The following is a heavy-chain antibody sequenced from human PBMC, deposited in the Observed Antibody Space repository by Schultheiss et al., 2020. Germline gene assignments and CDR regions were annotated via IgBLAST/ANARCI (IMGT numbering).Heavy chain of an antibody. V-gene: IGHV3-73*01. CDR1: GFTFSSYA. J-gene: IGHJ4*02. CDR3: ARDLATTVTTYYFDY. CDR2: IRSKANSYAT. Sequence: GGSLRLSCAASGFTFSSYAMHWVRQAPGKGLEWVGRIRSKANSYATAYAASVKGRFTISRDNSKNTLYLQMNSLRAEDTAVYYCARDLATTVTTYYFDYWGQGTLVTVSS. D-gene: IGHD4-17*01.